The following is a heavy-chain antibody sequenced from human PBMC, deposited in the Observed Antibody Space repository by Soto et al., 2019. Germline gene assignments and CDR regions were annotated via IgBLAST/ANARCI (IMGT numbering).Heavy chain of an antibody. V-gene: IGHV3-13*01. Sequence: QPGGSLRLSCAASGFDFNSYYMHWVRQATGKGLEWVAAIGSAGDTFYRRSVKGRSTISRENAKNSIYLQMYSLRAEDTAVYYCVRGEAGDGNDAFDIWGQGTVVTVSS. J-gene: IGHJ3*02. D-gene: IGHD6-13*01. CDR3: VRGEAGDGNDAFDI. CDR2: IGSAGDT. CDR1: GFDFNSYY.